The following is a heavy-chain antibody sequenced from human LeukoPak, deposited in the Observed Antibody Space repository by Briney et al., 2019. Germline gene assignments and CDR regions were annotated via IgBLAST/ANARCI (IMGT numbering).Heavy chain of an antibody. CDR1: GGSFSGYY. Sequence: SETLSLTCAVYGGSFSGYYWSWIRQPPGKGLEWIGEINHSGSTNYNPSLKSRVTISVDTSKNQFSLKLSSVTAADTAVYYCARRPLAAAGTRFDPWGQGTLVTVSS. V-gene: IGHV4-34*01. CDR3: ARRPLAAAGTRFDP. D-gene: IGHD6-13*01. CDR2: INHSGST. J-gene: IGHJ5*02.